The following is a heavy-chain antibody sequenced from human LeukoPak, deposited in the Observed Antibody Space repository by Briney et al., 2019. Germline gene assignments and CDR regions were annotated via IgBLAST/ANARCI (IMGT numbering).Heavy chain of an antibody. CDR2: IYSGGST. CDR1: GFTVSSNY. V-gene: IGHV3-66*01. CDR3: ARKPGYCSSTSCYGGDY. Sequence: PGGSLRLSCAASGFTVSSNYMSWVRQAPGKGLEWVSVIYSGGSTYYADSVKGRFTISRDNSKNTLYLQMNSLRAEDTAVYYCARKPGYCSSTSCYGGDYWGQGTLVTVSS. J-gene: IGHJ4*02. D-gene: IGHD2-2*01.